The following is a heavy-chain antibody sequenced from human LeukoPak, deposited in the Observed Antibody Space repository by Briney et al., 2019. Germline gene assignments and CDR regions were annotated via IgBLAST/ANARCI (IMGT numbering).Heavy chain of an antibody. CDR2: IYYNDDR. V-gene: IGHV2-5*01. CDR3: ALIVITIDWRSYFDY. D-gene: IGHD3-10*01. Sequence: SGPTLVKPTQTLTLTCTFSGFSLSTPGMGVGWIRQPPGKALEWLALIYYNDDRRYSPSLRSRLTITRDTSKNQVLLEMTNMDPVDTATYYCALIVITIDWRSYFDYWGQGALVTVSS. J-gene: IGHJ4*02. CDR1: GFSLSTPGMG.